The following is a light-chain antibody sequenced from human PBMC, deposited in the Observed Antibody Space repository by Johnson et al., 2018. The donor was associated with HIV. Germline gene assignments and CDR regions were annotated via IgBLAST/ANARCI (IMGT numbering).Light chain of an antibody. J-gene: IGLJ1*01. CDR1: SSNIGNNY. Sequence: QSVLTQPPSVSAAPGQKVTISCSGSSSNIGNNYVSWYQQLPGTAPKLLIYESNKRPSGIPDRFSGSKSGTSATLGITGLQTGDEADYYCGTWDDSLNGFVFGTGTKVTVL. V-gene: IGLV1-51*02. CDR3: GTWDDSLNGFV. CDR2: ESN.